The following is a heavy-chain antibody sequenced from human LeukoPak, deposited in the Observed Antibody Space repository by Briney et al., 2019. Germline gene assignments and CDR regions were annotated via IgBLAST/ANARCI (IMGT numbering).Heavy chain of an antibody. J-gene: IGHJ4*02. Sequence: PSETPSLTCTVSGGSISSSTYYWGWIRQPPGKGLEWIGSIYYSGSTYYNPSFKSRVTISVDTSKNQFSLKLSSVTAADTAVCTVVSFDYWGQGTLVTVSA. CDR2: IYYSGST. CDR1: GGSISSSTYY. V-gene: IGHV4-39*05. D-gene: IGHD4-23*01. CDR3: VSFDY.